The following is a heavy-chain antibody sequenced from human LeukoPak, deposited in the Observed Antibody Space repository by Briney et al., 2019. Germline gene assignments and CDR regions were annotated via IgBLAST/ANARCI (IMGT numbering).Heavy chain of an antibody. Sequence: GGSLRLSCTASGFTFSSYAMNWVRQAPGKGLEWVSGIGAGGTFTYYADSVKGRFTISRDNSRNTLYLQMNSLRADDTAVYYCARADYYDSSGYNDYWGQGTLVTVSS. CDR2: IGAGGTFT. V-gene: IGHV3-23*01. D-gene: IGHD3-22*01. CDR3: ARADYYDSSGYNDY. J-gene: IGHJ4*02. CDR1: GFTFSSYA.